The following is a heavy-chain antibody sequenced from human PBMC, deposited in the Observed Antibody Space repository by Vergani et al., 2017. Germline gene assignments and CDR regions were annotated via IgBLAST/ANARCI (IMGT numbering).Heavy chain of an antibody. D-gene: IGHD1-14*01. J-gene: IGHJ5*02. CDR2: TWYYGNNK. V-gene: IGHV3-33*01. CDR3: ARDLRLLYNRFDP. Sequence: QVQLVESGGGVVQLGRSLRLSCAASGFTFNQYGMHWVRQAPGKGLEGVAVTWYYGNNKQYADSVKGRFTISRDNYKSTMYLQMNSLRDEDTGVYYCARDLRLLYNRFDPWGQGTLVTVSS. CDR1: GFTFNQYG.